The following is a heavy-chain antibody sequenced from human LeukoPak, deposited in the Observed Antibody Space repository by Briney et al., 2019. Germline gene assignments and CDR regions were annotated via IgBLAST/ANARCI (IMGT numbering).Heavy chain of an antibody. D-gene: IGHD3-3*01. V-gene: IGHV3-21*01. Sequence: PGGSLRLSCAASGFTFSSYSMNWVRQAPGKGLEWVSSISSSSSYIYYADSVKGRFTISRDNAKNPLYLQMNSLRAEDAAVYYCARESREWVLVDYWGQGTLVAVSS. CDR3: ARESREWVLVDY. CDR1: GFTFSSYS. CDR2: ISSSSSYI. J-gene: IGHJ4*02.